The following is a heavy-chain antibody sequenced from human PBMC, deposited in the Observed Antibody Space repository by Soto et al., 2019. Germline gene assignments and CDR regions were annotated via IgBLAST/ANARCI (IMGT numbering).Heavy chain of an antibody. Sequence: ASVKVSCKTSGYTFTAFAVHWVRQASGQRLEWMGWINVGNGDTKYLQKFQGRVTITRDTSASTAYMELSSLRSEDTAVYYCARGGEPIDYWGQGTLVTAPQ. V-gene: IGHV1-3*01. J-gene: IGHJ4*02. CDR3: ARGGEPIDY. CDR1: GYTFTAFA. CDR2: INVGNGDT. D-gene: IGHD2-21*01.